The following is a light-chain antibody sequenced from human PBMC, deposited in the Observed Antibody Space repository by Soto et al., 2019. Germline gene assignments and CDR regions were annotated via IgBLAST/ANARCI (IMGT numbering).Light chain of an antibody. J-gene: IGKJ4*01. CDR1: QGISTY. V-gene: IGKV1-27*01. CDR2: AAS. CDR3: QKYTNVPA. Sequence: DIQMTQSPSSLSASVGDRVTITCRASQGISTYLAWYQQITGKVPKLLISAASTLQSGVPSRFSGSGSGTDFTLTIICLQPEDVASYYCQKYTNVPAFGGGTKGEIK.